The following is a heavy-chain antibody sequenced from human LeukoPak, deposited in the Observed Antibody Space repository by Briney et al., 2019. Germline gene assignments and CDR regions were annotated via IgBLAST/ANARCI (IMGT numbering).Heavy chain of an antibody. CDR3: ARDSPLEYSNSARGFDY. Sequence: ASLKVPCEASGYIFGSYGISWVRQAPGQGLEWMGWISGYNGNTNYAEKFQGRVTMTSETSTSTAYMEWRSLRSDDTAVYYCARDSPLEYSNSARGFDYWGQGTLVTVSS. V-gene: IGHV1-18*01. CDR1: GYIFGSYG. CDR2: ISGYNGNT. D-gene: IGHD6-6*01. J-gene: IGHJ4*02.